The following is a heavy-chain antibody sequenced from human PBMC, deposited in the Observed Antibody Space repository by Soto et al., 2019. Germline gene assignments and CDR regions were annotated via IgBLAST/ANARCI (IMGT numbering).Heavy chain of an antibody. J-gene: IGHJ6*02. CDR2: ISAYNGNT. D-gene: IGHD6-13*01. Sequence: ASVKVSCKASGYTFTSYGISWVRQAPGQGLEWMGWISAYNGNTNYAQKLQGGVTMTTDTSTSTAYMELRSLRSDDTAVYYCASGLRTIAAAGKNYYYGMDVWGQGTTVTVSS. CDR1: GYTFTSYG. CDR3: ASGLRTIAAAGKNYYYGMDV. V-gene: IGHV1-18*04.